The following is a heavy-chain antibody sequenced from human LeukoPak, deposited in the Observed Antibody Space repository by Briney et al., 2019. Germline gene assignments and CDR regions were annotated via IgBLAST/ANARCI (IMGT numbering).Heavy chain of an antibody. CDR2: IYYSGST. Sequence: SETLSLTCTVSGGSISSSSYYWGWIRQPPGRGLEWSGSIYYSGSTYYNPSLKSRVTISVDTSKNQFSLKLSSVTAADTAVYYCARPSSSWWDAFDIWGQGTMVTVSS. CDR3: ARPSSSWWDAFDI. CDR1: GGSISSSSYY. V-gene: IGHV4-39*01. D-gene: IGHD6-13*01. J-gene: IGHJ3*02.